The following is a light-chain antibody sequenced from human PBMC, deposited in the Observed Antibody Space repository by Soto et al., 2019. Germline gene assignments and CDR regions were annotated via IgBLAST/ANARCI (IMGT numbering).Light chain of an antibody. CDR2: EVT. V-gene: IGLV2-14*01. J-gene: IGLJ1*01. CDR1: SSDVGGYNY. CDR3: SSYTSSSTLLYV. Sequence: QSALTQPASVSGSPGQSITISCTGTSSDVGGYNYVSWYQQHPGKAPKLMISEVTNRPSGVSNRFSGSKSGNTASLTISGLQAEDEADYSCSSYTSSSTLLYVFGTGTKLTVL.